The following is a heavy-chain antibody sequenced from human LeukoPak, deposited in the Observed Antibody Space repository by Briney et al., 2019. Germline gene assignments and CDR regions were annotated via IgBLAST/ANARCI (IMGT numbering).Heavy chain of an antibody. CDR3: ARVREWEEISGAIPDYFDY. D-gene: IGHD3-3*01. CDR2: IKPKSGAT. J-gene: IGHJ4*02. CDR1: GYTFTGHF. V-gene: IGHV1-2*02. Sequence: ASVKVSCKTSGYTFTGHFMNWVRQAPEQGLEWMGWIKPKSGATAYAQKSQGRVTMTRDTAINTAYLEVSGLTPDDTAVYYCARVREWEEISGAIPDYFDYWGQGTPITVSS.